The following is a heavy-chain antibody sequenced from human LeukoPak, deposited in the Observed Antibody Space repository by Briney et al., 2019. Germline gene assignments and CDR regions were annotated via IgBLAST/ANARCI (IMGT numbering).Heavy chain of an antibody. Sequence: GRSLRLSCAASGFTFSSYSMNWVRQAPGHGLEWVSYISSSSGAISYADSMKGRFTISRDNAKNSLYLQMTSLRDEDAAVYYCARGENWAFDYWGQGTLVTVSS. CDR3: ARGENWAFDY. J-gene: IGHJ4*02. CDR1: GFTFSSYS. V-gene: IGHV3-48*02. CDR2: ISSSSGAI. D-gene: IGHD7-27*01.